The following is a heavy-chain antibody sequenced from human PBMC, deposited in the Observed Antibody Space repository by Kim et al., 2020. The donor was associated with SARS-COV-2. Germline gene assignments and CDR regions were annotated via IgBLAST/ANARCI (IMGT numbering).Heavy chain of an antibody. Sequence: ASVKVSCKGFGYTFTSYVMHWVRQVPGQGLEWVGWINPADGVTKYSQRFEGRVSMTGDTPAITFYMELTGLRHEDTAVYYCARSLVVAGQEGYWGQGTLVTVSS. CDR1: GYTFTSYV. V-gene: IGHV1-3*01. CDR3: ARSLVVAGQEGY. D-gene: IGHD2-15*01. CDR2: INPADGVT. J-gene: IGHJ4*02.